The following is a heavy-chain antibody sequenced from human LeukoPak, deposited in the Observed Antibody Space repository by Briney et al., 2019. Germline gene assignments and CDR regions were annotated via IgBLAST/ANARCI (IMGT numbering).Heavy chain of an antibody. J-gene: IGHJ6*01. CDR2: VGGSGDNT. V-gene: IGHV3-23*01. D-gene: IGHD5-18*01. CDR1: GFTFNTYA. Sequence: GGSLRLSCAASGFTFNTYAMHWVRQAPGKGLEWVSGVGGSGDNTDYGDSVKGRFTISRDNSKNTLYLQMNSLRAEDTAVYYCARGIHQLGYRYGMDIWGRGTTVTVS. CDR3: ARGIHQLGYRYGMDI.